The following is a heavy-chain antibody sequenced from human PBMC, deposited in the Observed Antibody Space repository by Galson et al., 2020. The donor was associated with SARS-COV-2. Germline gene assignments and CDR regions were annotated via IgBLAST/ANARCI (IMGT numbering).Heavy chain of an antibody. V-gene: IGHV1-69*10. Sequence: SVQVSCQASGGTFSSYAISWVRQAPGQGLEWMGGIIPILGIANYAQKFQGRVTITADKSTSTAYMELSSLRSEDTAVYYCAKGQQSRPVAYYYYMDVWGKGTTVTVSS. D-gene: IGHD6-13*01. CDR3: AKGQQSRPVAYYYYMDV. CDR2: IIPILGIA. J-gene: IGHJ6*03. CDR1: GGTFSSYA.